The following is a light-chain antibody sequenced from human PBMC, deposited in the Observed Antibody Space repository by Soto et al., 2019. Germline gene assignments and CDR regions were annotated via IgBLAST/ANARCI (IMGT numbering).Light chain of an antibody. CDR1: QSVSSN. V-gene: IGKV3-11*01. CDR2: GAS. J-gene: IGKJ5*01. Sequence: EIVLTQSPATLSLSPGERATLSCRASQSVSSNLAWYQQKPGQAPRLLIYGASTRATGIPARFSGSGSGTDFTLTISSLEPEDFAVYYCQQRSNWSITFGQGTRLEIK. CDR3: QQRSNWSIT.